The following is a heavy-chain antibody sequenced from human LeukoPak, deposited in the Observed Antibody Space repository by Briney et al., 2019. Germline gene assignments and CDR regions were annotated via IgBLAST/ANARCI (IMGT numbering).Heavy chain of an antibody. V-gene: IGHV3-30-3*01. J-gene: IGHJ3*02. CDR3: ARVQSGSDAFDI. Sequence: RRSLRLSCAASGFAFSSYAMHWVRQAPGKGLEWVAAISTDGSNKYYADSVKGRFTFSRDNSKNTLYLQMNSLRAEDTATYYCARVQSGSDAFDIWGQGTMVTVSS. CDR2: ISTDGSNK. D-gene: IGHD2-15*01. CDR1: GFAFSSYA.